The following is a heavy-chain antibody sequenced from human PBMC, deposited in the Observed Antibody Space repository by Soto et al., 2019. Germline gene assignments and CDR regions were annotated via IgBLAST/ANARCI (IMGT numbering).Heavy chain of an antibody. J-gene: IGHJ5*02. CDR2: INHNSGGT. Sequence: ASVKVSCKASGYTFTGYYMHWVRQAPGQGLEWMGWINHNSGGTNYAQKFQGWVTMTRDTYISTAYMELSRLRSDDTAVYYCARGGSSRSHNWFDPWGQGTLVTVTA. CDR1: GYTFTGYY. V-gene: IGHV1-2*04. D-gene: IGHD6-13*01. CDR3: ARGGSSRSHNWFDP.